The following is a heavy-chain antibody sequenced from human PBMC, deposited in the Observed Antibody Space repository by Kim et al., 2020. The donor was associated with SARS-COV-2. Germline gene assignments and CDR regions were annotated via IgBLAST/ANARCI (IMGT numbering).Heavy chain of an antibody. D-gene: IGHD4-17*01. Sequence: GGSLRLSCAASGFTFYSYGIHWVRQPPGKGLEWVALIWYDGSSKFYADSVRGRFTISRDNSKNMIYLQMNSLRAEDTAVYYCARDGGYGGQSNDGIDFWGQGTVFTLAS. CDR2: IWYDGSSK. V-gene: IGHV3-33*01. J-gene: IGHJ3*01. CDR1: GFTFYSYG. CDR3: ARDGGYGGQSNDGIDF.